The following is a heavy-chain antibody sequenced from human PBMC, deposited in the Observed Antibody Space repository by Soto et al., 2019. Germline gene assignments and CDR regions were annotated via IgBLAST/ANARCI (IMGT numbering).Heavy chain of an antibody. CDR1: SGSISSSNW. Sequence: QVQLQESGPGLVKPSGTLSLTCAVSSGSISSSNWWSWVRQPPGKGLEWIGEIYHSGSTNYNPSLKSRVTISVDKSKNQFSLKLSSVTAADTAVYYCARRSRVVAGVNRYYYMDVWGKGTTVTVSS. CDR3: ARRSRVVAGVNRYYYMDV. D-gene: IGHD2-15*01. CDR2: IYHSGST. J-gene: IGHJ6*03. V-gene: IGHV4-4*02.